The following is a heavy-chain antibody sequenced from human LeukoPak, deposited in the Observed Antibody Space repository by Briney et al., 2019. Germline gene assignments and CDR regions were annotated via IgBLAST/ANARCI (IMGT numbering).Heavy chain of an antibody. J-gene: IGHJ4*02. CDR1: SFTFRNYW. Sequence: GGSLRLSCAGSSFTFRNYWVNWVRQAPGKGLEWVAGIDEDGIEKYYVESVKGRFTISRDNAKKSVYLQMYSLRTDDTAVYYCARAITAVDSYWGQGTLVTVSS. D-gene: IGHD6-13*01. CDR2: IDEDGIEK. CDR3: ARAITAVDSY. V-gene: IGHV3-7*01.